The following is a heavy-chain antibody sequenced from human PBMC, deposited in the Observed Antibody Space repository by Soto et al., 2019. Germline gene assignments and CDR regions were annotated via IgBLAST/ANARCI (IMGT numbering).Heavy chain of an antibody. J-gene: IGHJ4*02. CDR2: IYWSGDE. D-gene: IGHD3-10*01. CDR3: GHRARGATFDY. CDR1: GFSLSTSGVG. Sequence: SGPTLVNPTQALTLTCSFSGFSLSTSGVGVGLIRQPPGKALEWLAHIYWSGDEHYRPSLKSRLSITKDTSKNQVVLTMTNMDPVETATYYCGHRARGATFDYWGQGMLVAVYS. V-gene: IGHV2-5*01.